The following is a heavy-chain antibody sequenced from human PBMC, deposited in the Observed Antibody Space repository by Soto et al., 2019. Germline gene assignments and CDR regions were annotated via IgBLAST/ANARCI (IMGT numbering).Heavy chain of an antibody. Sequence: QVQLQESGPGLVKPSETLSLTCTVSGGSISSYYWSWIRQPPGKGLEWIGYIYYSGSTNHNPSLKSRVTISVDTSKNQFSLKLSSVTAADTAVYYCARAGIAAPFDIWGQGTMVTVSS. CDR3: ARAGIAAPFDI. V-gene: IGHV4-59*01. CDR1: GGSISSYY. D-gene: IGHD6-13*01. J-gene: IGHJ3*02. CDR2: IYYSGST.